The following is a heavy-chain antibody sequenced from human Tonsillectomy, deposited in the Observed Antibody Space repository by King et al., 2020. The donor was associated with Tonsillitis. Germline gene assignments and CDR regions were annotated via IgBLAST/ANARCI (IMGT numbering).Heavy chain of an antibody. CDR3: ARGGVVPPAAQTYWYFDL. J-gene: IGHJ2*01. D-gene: IGHD2-2*01. CDR1: GGSVSSYY. V-gene: IGHV4-59*02. CDR2: IYHSGST. Sequence: QLQESGPGLVKSSETLSLTCTVSGGSVSSYYWSSLRQPPGKGLEWIGYIYHSGSTNYNPSLKSRVTISVDTSKNRFSLNLSSVTAADTAVYYCARGGVVPPAAQTYWYFDLWGRGTLVTVSS.